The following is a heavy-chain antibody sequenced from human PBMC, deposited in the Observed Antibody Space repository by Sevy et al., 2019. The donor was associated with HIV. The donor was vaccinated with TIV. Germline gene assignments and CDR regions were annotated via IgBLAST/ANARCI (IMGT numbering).Heavy chain of an antibody. V-gene: IGHV3-23*01. CDR1: GFTFSIYT. J-gene: IGHJ4*02. CDR3: AREGCTQPHDY. Sequence: GGCLRLSCAASGFTFSIYTMSWVRQAPGKGLEWVSTFCFGGSKIYYADSVKGRFTISRDNSRNTVYLQMNSLRADDMAVYYCAREGCTQPHDYWGQGTLVTVSS. CDR2: FCFGGSKI. D-gene: IGHD2-8*01.